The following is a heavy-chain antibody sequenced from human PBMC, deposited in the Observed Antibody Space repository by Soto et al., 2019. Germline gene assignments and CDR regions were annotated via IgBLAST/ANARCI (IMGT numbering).Heavy chain of an antibody. V-gene: IGHV3-30-3*01. Sequence: SGGSLRLSCAASGFTFSSYAMHWGRQAPGKGLEWVAVISYDGSNKYYADSVKGRFTISRDNANNTMCLQMTSLRAEDKAVYYCARDLRYCSGGRCYFFVGHYYYGMDVWGQGPTVTVSS. CDR2: ISYDGSNK. CDR3: ARDLRYCSGGRCYFFVGHYYYGMDV. D-gene: IGHD2-15*01. CDR1: GFTFSSYA. J-gene: IGHJ6*02.